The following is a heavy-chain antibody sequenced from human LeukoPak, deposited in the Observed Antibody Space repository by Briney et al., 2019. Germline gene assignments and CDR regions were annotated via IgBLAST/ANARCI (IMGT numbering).Heavy chain of an antibody. Sequence: PAGGSLRLSCAASGFTFSSYAMSWVRQAPGKGLEWVSAISGSGGSTYYADSVKGRFTISRDNSKNTLYLQMNSLRAEDTAVYYCAKHRGSSGWYFDYWGQGTLSPSPQ. CDR1: GFTFSSYA. D-gene: IGHD6-19*01. CDR2: ISGSGGST. CDR3: AKHRGSSGWYFDY. J-gene: IGHJ4*02. V-gene: IGHV3-23*01.